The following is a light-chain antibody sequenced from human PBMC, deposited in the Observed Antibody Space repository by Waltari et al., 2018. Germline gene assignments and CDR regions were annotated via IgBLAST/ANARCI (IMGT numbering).Light chain of an antibody. CDR3: ALYLGSGFSWV. J-gene: IGLJ3*02. CDR1: SGSVSPSYF. CDR2: STN. V-gene: IGLV8-61*01. Sequence: QTVVTQEPSFSVSSGGTVTITCGLSSGSVSPSYFVSCYQQTPGQAPRALIYSTNTRSSGVPERFSGSILGNKAALTITGAQADDESDYYCALYLGSGFSWVFGGGTKLTVL.